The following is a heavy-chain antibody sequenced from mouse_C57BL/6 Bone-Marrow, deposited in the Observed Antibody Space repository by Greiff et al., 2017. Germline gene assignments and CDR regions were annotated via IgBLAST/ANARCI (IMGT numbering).Heavy chain of an antibody. CDR1: GYTFTSYG. D-gene: IGHD2-3*01. V-gene: IGHV1-81*01. CDR3: ASLYDPWFAY. CDR2: IYPRSGNT. J-gene: IGHJ3*01. Sequence: QVQLQQSGAELARPGASVKLSCKASGYTFTSYGISWVKQRTGQGLEWIGEIYPRSGNTYYNEKFKGKATLTADKSSSTAYMELRSLTSEDSEVYFCASLYDPWFAYWGQGTLVTVSA.